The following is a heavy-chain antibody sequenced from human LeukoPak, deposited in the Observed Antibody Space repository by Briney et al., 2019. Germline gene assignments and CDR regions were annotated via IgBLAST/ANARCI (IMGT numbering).Heavy chain of an antibody. V-gene: IGHV4-34*01. CDR3: ARDCSGGSCSYYYYYGMDV. J-gene: IGHJ6*02. Sequence: SETLSLTCAVYGGSFSGYYWSWIRQPPGKGLEWIGEINHSGSTNYNPSLKSRVTISVDTSKNQFSLKLSSVTAADTAVYYCARDCSGGSCSYYYYYGMDVWGQGTTVTVSS. D-gene: IGHD2-15*01. CDR2: INHSGST. CDR1: GGSFSGYY.